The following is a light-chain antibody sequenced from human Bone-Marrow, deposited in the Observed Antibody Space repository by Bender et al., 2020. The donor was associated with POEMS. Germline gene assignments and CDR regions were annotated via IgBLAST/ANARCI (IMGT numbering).Light chain of an antibody. CDR2: EVA. CDR3: LTWAIGFLYV. J-gene: IGLJ1*01. V-gene: IGLV2-8*01. Sequence: QSALTQPPSASGSPGQSVTISCTGTSSDVGGYNYVSWYQQFPGKAPKLMIYEVAKRPSGVPDRFSGSSSGTDRYLTISSLQSEDEADYYCLTWAIGFLYVFGPGTKVTVL. CDR1: SSDVGGYNY.